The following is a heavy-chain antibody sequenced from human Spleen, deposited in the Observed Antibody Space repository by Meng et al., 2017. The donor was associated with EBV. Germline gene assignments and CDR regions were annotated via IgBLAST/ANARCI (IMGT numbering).Heavy chain of an antibody. Sequence: GRSGGGVNLPWASVKVSCKTSGYTFPSYGINWVRQAPGQGLEWMGWISGYIVNTKYAQKFQGRVTMTTDTSTSTAHMELRNLTSDDTAVYYCARNSGSGYYYPFDYWGQGTLVTVSS. CDR1: GYTFPSYG. J-gene: IGHJ4*02. D-gene: IGHD3-10*01. CDR3: ARNSGSGYYYPFDY. CDR2: ISGYIVNT. V-gene: IGHV1-18*01.